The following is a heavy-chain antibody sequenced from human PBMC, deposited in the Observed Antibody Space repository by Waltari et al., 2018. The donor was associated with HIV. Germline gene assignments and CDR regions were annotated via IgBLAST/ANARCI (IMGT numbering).Heavy chain of an antibody. Sequence: EVQVVESGGGLVQPGGSLRLPCAASGSTFSSYQLNWVRQAPGKGREWVSYISSSGSTIYFADSVKGRFTMSRDNAKNSLYLRMNSLRAEDTAVYYCARAFMIRGTGAFDIWGQGTMVTVSS. CDR2: ISSSGSTI. CDR3: ARAFMIRGTGAFDI. CDR1: GSTFSSYQ. J-gene: IGHJ3*02. D-gene: IGHD3-10*01. V-gene: IGHV3-48*03.